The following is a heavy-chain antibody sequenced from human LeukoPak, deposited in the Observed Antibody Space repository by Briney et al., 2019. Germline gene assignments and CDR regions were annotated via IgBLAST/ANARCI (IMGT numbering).Heavy chain of an antibody. CDR2: ISSSSSII. V-gene: IGHV3-48*01. Sequence: GGSLRLSCGASGFTFNSYNMNWVRQAPGKGLEWVSYISSSSSIIYYTDSVKGRFTISRDNAKNSLYLQMNSLRAEDTAVYYCARGSWKYSSSSAAFDIWGQGTMVTVSS. J-gene: IGHJ3*02. CDR3: ARGSWKYSSSSAAFDI. CDR1: GFTFNSYN. D-gene: IGHD6-6*01.